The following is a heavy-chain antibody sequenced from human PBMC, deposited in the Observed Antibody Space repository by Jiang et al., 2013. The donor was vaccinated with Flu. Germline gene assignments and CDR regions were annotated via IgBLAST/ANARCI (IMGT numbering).Heavy chain of an antibody. V-gene: IGHV4-59*01. CDR1: GGSMTSYY. CDR2: IYNSESA. CDR3: AKTVAGFYYRMDA. D-gene: IGHD6-19*01. Sequence: TLSLTCTVSGGSMTSYYWGWIRQPPGKGLEWIAYIYNSESANYKPSLKSRVTISVDTSKSQFSLRLSSVTAADTAVYYCAKTVAGFYYRMDAWGQGTTVTVSS. J-gene: IGHJ6*02.